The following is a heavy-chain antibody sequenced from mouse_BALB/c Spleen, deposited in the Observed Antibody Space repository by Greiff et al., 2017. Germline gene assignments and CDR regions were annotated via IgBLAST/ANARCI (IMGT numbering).Heavy chain of an antibody. CDR3: VGYYAMDY. V-gene: IGHV2-5-1*01. Sequence: VKLVESGPSLVQPSQSLSITCTVSGFSLTSYGVHWVRQSPGKGLEWLGVIWRGGSTDYNAAFMSRLSITKDNSKSQVFFKMNSLQADGTAIYYCVGYYAMDYWGQGTSVTVSS. CDR2: IWRGGST. J-gene: IGHJ4*01. CDR1: GFSLTSYG.